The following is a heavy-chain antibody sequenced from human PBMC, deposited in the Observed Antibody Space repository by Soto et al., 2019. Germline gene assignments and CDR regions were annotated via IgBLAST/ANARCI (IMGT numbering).Heavy chain of an antibody. CDR2: ISAYNGNT. V-gene: IGHV1-18*01. CDR1: GYTFTSYG. CDR3: ARRGSSEWSAFDI. Sequence: QVQLVQSGTEVKKPGASVKVSCKASGYTFTSYGISWVRQAPGQGLEGMGWISAYNGNTNYAQKLQGRVTMTTDTSTSPAYMDRRSLRSDDTAVYYCARRGSSEWSAFDIWGQGTMVTFSS. J-gene: IGHJ3*02. D-gene: IGHD6-6*01.